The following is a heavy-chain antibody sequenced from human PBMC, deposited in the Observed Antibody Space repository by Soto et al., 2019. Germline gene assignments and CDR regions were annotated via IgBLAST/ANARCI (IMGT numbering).Heavy chain of an antibody. J-gene: IGHJ5*02. V-gene: IGHV4-31*01. Sequence: QVQLQESGPGLSQPSQTLSLTCSVSGDSIRSGAYFYSWIRHLPRKGLEWLGSISHRGNTFLRPSLRNELSMSMHTSQNRFSLQLTSVTVADTAVCYCAGVHCNAALCTFAAWFDPWGRGTQVTVS. CDR1: GDSIRSGAYF. D-gene: IGHD3-16*01. CDR2: ISHRGNT. CDR3: AGVHCNAALCTFAAWFDP.